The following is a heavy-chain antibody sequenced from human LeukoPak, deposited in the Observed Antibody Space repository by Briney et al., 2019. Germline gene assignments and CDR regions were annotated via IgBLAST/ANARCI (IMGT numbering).Heavy chain of an antibody. Sequence: SETLSLTCAVSGYSISSGYYWGWIRQPPGKGLEWIGRIYHSGSTYYNPSLKSRVTISVDTSKNQFSLKLSSVTAADTAVYYCARHTPYSNRSYYYYMDVWGKGTTVTVSS. V-gene: IGHV4-38-2*01. CDR2: IYHSGST. J-gene: IGHJ6*03. CDR1: GYSISSGYY. D-gene: IGHD4-11*01. CDR3: ARHTPYSNRSYYYYMDV.